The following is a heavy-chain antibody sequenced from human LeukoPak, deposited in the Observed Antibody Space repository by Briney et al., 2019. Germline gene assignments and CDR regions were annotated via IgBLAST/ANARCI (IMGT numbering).Heavy chain of an antibody. CDR1: GYTFTSYD. D-gene: IGHD3-10*01. J-gene: IGHJ4*02. CDR2: MNPNSGNT. Sequence: ASVKVSFKASGYTFTSYDINWVRQATGQGLEWMGWMNPNSGNTGYAQKFQGRVTMTRNTSISTAYMELSSLRTEDTAVYYCARGGVTMVRGVISDYWGQGTLVTVSS. V-gene: IGHV1-8*01. CDR3: ARGGVTMVRGVISDY.